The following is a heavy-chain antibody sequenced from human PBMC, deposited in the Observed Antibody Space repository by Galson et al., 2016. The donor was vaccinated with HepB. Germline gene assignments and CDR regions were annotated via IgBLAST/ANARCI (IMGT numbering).Heavy chain of an antibody. CDR1: GFMFSDYD. CDR2: IGNSGDP. Sequence: SLRLSCAASGFMFSDYDMHWVRQTTGEGLEWVSAIGNSGDPYYSASVKGRFTISRENAKNSLYLQMNNLRAGDTAVYYCARGGAAYSRSGYWYFDLWGRGTLVTVSS. CDR3: ARGGAAYSRSGYWYFDL. D-gene: IGHD6-6*01. J-gene: IGHJ2*01. V-gene: IGHV3-13*05.